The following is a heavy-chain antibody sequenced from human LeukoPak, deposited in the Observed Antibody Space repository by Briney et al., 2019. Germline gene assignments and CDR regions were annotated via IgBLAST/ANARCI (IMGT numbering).Heavy chain of an antibody. CDR2: IKQDGNEK. Sequence: PGGSLRLSCAASGFTFSSYWMNWVRQAPGKGLEWVASIKQDGNEKYYVDSVKGRFTISRDNTKYSLYLQMNSLRAEDTAVYYCARSGGVTTTLGYWGQGTLVTVSS. D-gene: IGHD4-17*01. CDR3: ARSGGVTTTLGY. J-gene: IGHJ4*02. CDR1: GFTFSSYW. V-gene: IGHV3-7*01.